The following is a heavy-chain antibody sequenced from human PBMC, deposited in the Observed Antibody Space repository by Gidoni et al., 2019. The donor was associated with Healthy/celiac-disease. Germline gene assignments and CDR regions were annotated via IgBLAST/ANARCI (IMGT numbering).Heavy chain of an antibody. CDR2: ISWNSGSI. V-gene: IGHV3-9*01. CDR3: AKVRQGDYEVYFDY. Sequence: EVQLVESGGGLVQPGRFLGLSCAASGLTFDDYAMHWVRQAPGKGLEWVSGISWNSGSIGYADSVKGRFTISRDNAKNSLYLQMNSLRAEDTALYYCAKVRQGDYEVYFDYWGQGTLVTVSS. CDR1: GLTFDDYA. J-gene: IGHJ4*02. D-gene: IGHD4-17*01.